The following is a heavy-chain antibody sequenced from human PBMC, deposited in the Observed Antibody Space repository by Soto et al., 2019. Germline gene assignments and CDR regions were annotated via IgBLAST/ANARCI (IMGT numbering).Heavy chain of an antibody. J-gene: IGHJ6*02. Sequence: QVQLQQWGAEVLKPSETLSLTCVVNGGSFSGYYWSWIRQPPGKGLEWIGEINDSGITDSNPSLESRVTISVDMSKNKFSLRLNSVTAADTAVYHCARGRSSVPDRRGIGYYGWDVWGQGTTVTVSS. CDR1: GGSFSGYY. CDR3: ARGRSSVPDRRGIGYYGWDV. D-gene: IGHD3-16*01. V-gene: IGHV4-34*01. CDR2: INDSGIT.